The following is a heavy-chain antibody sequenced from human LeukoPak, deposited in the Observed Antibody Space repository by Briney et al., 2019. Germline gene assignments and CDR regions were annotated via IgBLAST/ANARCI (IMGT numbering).Heavy chain of an antibody. Sequence: SETLSLTCTVSGGSISSSSYYWGWIRQPPGKGLEWIGSIYYSGSTYYNPSLKSRVTISVDTSKNQFSLKLSSVTAADTAVYYCAREGYSNNWFDPWGQGTLVTVSS. CDR2: IYYSGST. D-gene: IGHD5-24*01. CDR1: GGSISSSSYY. V-gene: IGHV4-39*02. J-gene: IGHJ5*02. CDR3: AREGYSNNWFDP.